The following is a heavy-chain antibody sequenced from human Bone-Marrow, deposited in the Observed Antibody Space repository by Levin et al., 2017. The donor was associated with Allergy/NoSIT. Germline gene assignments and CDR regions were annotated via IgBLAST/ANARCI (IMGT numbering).Heavy chain of an antibody. V-gene: IGHV1-69*06. CDR2: IIPIFGTA. D-gene: IGHD2-15*01. CDR1: GGTFSSYA. J-gene: IGHJ2*01. Sequence: SVKVSCKASGGTFSSYAISWVRQAPGQGLEWMGGIIPIFGTANYAQKFQGRVTITADKSTSTAYMELSSLRSEDTAVYYCARGGGYCSGGSCYSGYFDLWGRGTLVTVSS. CDR3: ARGGGYCSGGSCYSGYFDL.